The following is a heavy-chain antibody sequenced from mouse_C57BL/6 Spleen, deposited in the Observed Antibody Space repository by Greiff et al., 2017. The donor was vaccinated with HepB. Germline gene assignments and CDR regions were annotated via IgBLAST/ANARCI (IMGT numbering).Heavy chain of an antibody. V-gene: IGHV1-56*01. D-gene: IGHD2-4*01. CDR1: GYTFTSHW. J-gene: IGHJ3*01. Sequence: VQLQQSGPELVRPGASVKISCKAPGYTFTSHWMQWVRQRPGQGLEWIGEIFPGSGSTYYNEKFKGKATLTVDTSSSTAYMQLSSLTSEDSAVYFCASDDYDVAWFAYWGQGTLVTVSA. CDR2: IFPGSGST. CDR3: ASDDYDVAWFAY.